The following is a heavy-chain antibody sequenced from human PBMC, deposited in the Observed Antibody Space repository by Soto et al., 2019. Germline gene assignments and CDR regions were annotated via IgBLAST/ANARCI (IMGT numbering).Heavy chain of an antibody. V-gene: IGHV3-48*02. CDR3: ARDNSHSSSWDEMYYYYYYGMDV. J-gene: IGHJ6*02. CDR1: GFTFSSYS. Sequence: GGSLRLSCAASGFTFSSYSMNWVRQAPGKGLEWVSYISSSSSTIYYADSVKGRFTISRDNAKNSLYLQMNSLRDEDTAVYYCARDNSHSSSWDEMYYYYYYGMDVWGQGTTVTVSS. D-gene: IGHD6-13*01. CDR2: ISSSSSTI.